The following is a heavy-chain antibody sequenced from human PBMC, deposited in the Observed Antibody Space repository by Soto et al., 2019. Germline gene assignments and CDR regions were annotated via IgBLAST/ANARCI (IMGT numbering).Heavy chain of an antibody. CDR3: AHCRQYQLPPPGFDP. D-gene: IGHD2-2*01. CDR1: GFSLSTSGVG. V-gene: IGHV2-5*02. CDR2: IYWDDDK. J-gene: IGHJ5*02. Sequence: QITLKESGPTLVKPTQTLTLTCTFSGFSLSTSGVGVGWIRQPPGKALEWLALIYWDDDKRYSPSLKSRLTIHKDTSKNQVVLTMPNMDPVDTATYYCAHCRQYQLPPPGFDPWGQGTLVPVSS.